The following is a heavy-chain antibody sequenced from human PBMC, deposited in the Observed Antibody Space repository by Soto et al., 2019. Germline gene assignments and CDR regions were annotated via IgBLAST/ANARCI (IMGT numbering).Heavy chain of an antibody. CDR2: IKSKTDGGTT. D-gene: IGHD3-3*01. J-gene: IGHJ4*02. Sequence: GGSLRLSCAASGFTFSNAWMSWVRQAPGKGLEWVGRIKSKTDGGTTDYAAPVKGRFTISRDDSKNTLYLQMNSLKTEDTAVYYRTTDRITIFGVVIVPFDYWGQGTLVTVSS. V-gene: IGHV3-15*01. CDR1: GFTFSNAW. CDR3: TTDRITIFGVVIVPFDY.